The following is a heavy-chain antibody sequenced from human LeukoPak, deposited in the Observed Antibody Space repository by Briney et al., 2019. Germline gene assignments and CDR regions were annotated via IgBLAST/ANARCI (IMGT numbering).Heavy chain of an antibody. D-gene: IGHD3-10*01. CDR3: ARDANFGYDAFDI. Sequence: PGGSLRLSCAASGFTFSSYALSWVRQAPGKGLEWVAVIWDDGSNKYYPDSVKGRFTISRDNSKNTLYLQVNSLRAEDTAVYYCARDANFGYDAFDIWGQGTMVTVSS. V-gene: IGHV3-33*08. J-gene: IGHJ3*02. CDR1: GFTFSSYA. CDR2: IWDDGSNK.